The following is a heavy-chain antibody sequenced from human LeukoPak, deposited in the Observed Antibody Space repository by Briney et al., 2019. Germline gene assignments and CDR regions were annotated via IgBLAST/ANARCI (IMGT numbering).Heavy chain of an antibody. Sequence: GGSLRLSCAASGFTFINYGMSWVRQAPGKGLEWVSGISASGGNTYYADSAKGRFTISRDSSKNTLFLQMNSLRAEDTAVYYCARERGSGSYHPFDPWGQGTLATVSS. CDR1: GFTFINYG. CDR2: ISASGGNT. J-gene: IGHJ5*02. D-gene: IGHD3-10*01. CDR3: ARERGSGSYHPFDP. V-gene: IGHV3-23*01.